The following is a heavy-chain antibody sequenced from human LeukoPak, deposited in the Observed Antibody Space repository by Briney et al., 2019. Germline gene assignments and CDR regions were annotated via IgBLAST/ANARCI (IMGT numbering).Heavy chain of an antibody. V-gene: IGHV1-69*04. Sequence: GASVKVSCKASGGTFSSYAISWVRQAPGQGLEWMGRIIPILGIANYAQKFQGRVTITADKSTSTAYMELSSLRSEDTAVYYCTRDRYPGPYGDYEGPDYWGQGTLVTVSS. CDR2: IIPILGIA. D-gene: IGHD4-17*01. J-gene: IGHJ4*02. CDR3: TRDRYPGPYGDYEGPDY. CDR1: GGTFSSYA.